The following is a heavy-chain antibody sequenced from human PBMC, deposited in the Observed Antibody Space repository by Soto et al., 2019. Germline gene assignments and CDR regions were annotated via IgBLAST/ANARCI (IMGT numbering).Heavy chain of an antibody. CDR3: ARAPLYYYYGMDV. J-gene: IGHJ6*02. CDR2: INPNSGGT. CDR1: GYTFTGYY. Sequence: ASVKVSYKASGYTFTGYYMHWVRQAPGQGLEWMGWINPNSGGTNYAQKFQGWVTMTRDTSISTAYMELSRLRSDDTAVYYCARAPLYYYYGMDVWGQGTTVTVSS. V-gene: IGHV1-2*04.